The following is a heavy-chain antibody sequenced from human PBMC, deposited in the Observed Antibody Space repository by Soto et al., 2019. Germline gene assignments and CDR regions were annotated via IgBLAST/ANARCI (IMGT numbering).Heavy chain of an antibody. CDR3: ARGPSDSSGYYYPYFDY. D-gene: IGHD3-22*01. CDR1: GYTFTGYY. CDR2: INANNGST. V-gene: IGHV1-2*02. J-gene: IGHJ4*02. Sequence: ASVKVSCKASGYTFTGYYMHWVRQAPGQGLEWMGWINANNGSTNYAQKLQGRVTMTTDTSTSTAYMELRSLRSDDTAVYYCARGPSDSSGYYYPYFDYWAQGTLVTVSS.